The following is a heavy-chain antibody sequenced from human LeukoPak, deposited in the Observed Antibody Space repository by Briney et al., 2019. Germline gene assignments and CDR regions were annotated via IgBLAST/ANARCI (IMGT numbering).Heavy chain of an antibody. Sequence: GGSLRLSCAASGFTFSSYAMHWVRQAPGKGLEWVAVISYDGSKKYYADSVKGRFTISRDNSKNTLYLQMNSLRAEDTAVYYCARVSYKSSYFDYWGQGTLVTVSS. D-gene: IGHD1-14*01. V-gene: IGHV3-30*14. CDR3: ARVSYKSSYFDY. CDR2: ISYDGSKK. CDR1: GFTFSSYA. J-gene: IGHJ4*02.